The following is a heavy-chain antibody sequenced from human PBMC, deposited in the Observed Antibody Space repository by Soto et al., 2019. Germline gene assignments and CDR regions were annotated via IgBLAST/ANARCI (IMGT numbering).Heavy chain of an antibody. CDR2: ISGSGGSP. Sequence: AGGSLRLSCAASGFTFNSYTMAWVRQAPGKGLERVSSISGSGGSPSYADSVQGRFTISRDNSRNTLSLQMNSLRAEDTAIYYCAKARCSGNSCYVPDYWGHGSLVTVSS. D-gene: IGHD2-15*01. V-gene: IGHV3-23*01. J-gene: IGHJ4*01. CDR1: GFTFNSYT. CDR3: AKARCSGNSCYVPDY.